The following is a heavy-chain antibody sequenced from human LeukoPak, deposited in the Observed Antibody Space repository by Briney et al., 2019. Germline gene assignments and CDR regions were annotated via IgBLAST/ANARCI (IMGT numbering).Heavy chain of an antibody. CDR1: GFTFSSYA. D-gene: IGHD2-8*01. CDR2: ISYDGSNK. Sequence: PGRSLRLSCAASGFTFSSYAMHWVRQAPGKGLEWVAVISYDGSNKYYADSVKGRFTISRDNSKNTLYLQMNGLRAEDTAVYYCARANPYFDYWGQGTLVTVSS. CDR3: ARANPYFDY. J-gene: IGHJ4*02. V-gene: IGHV3-30*04.